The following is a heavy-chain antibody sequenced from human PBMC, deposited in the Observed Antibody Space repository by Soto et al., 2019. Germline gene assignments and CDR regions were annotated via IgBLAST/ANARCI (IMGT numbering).Heavy chain of an antibody. Sequence: QVQLQESGPGLVKPSETLSLTCSVSGDSISSLYWSWIRQPPGKGLEWIGYSYYTGTTSYNPSPKSRVTISLDTSKKQFSLKLSSVTAADTAVYFCAISAWVIPFVSWGQGTLVTVSS. D-gene: IGHD2-21*01. CDR1: GDSISSLY. J-gene: IGHJ4*02. V-gene: IGHV4-59*11. CDR2: SYYTGTT. CDR3: AISAWVIPFVS.